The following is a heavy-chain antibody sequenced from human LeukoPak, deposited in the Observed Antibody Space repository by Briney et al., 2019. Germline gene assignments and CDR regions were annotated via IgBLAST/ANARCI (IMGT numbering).Heavy chain of an antibody. Sequence: ASVKVSFKASGYTFITYYMHWVRQAPGQGLEWMGIINPSAGSTTYAQKFQGRVILIRETSTITVYMEVTSLTSEDTAVYYCARVQVDSSGWYHFDYWGQGTLVTVSS. V-gene: IGHV1-46*01. CDR3: ARVQVDSSGWYHFDY. CDR2: INPSAGST. CDR1: GYTFITYY. J-gene: IGHJ4*02. D-gene: IGHD6-19*01.